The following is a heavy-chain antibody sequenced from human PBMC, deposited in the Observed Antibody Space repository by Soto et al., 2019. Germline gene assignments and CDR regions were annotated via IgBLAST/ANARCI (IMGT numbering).Heavy chain of an antibody. V-gene: IGHV3-15*07. J-gene: IGHJ5*01. Sequence: EVHLVESGGGLVKPGGSLRLSCAVSYISFSNDWMNWVRQAPGKGLEWVGHIKTKTEGETTDYAAPVKGRFTILRDDSKNTLYLQMNSLKTEDTAVYYCTTGRYDFDWWGQGTLVTVSS. CDR1: YISFSNDW. D-gene: IGHD3-3*01. CDR2: IKTKTEGETT. CDR3: TTGRYDFDW.